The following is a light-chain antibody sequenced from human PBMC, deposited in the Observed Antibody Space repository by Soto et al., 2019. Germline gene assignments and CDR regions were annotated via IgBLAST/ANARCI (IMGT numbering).Light chain of an antibody. V-gene: IGKV1-27*01. CDR3: QKYGRSPFT. Sequence: DIQMTQSPSSLSASSGDRATITCRASQGISNDLAWYQQKSGRLPKLLLFGASTLQSGVPARFSGSGSGTLFTLTINGLLPEDVATYYCQKYGRSPFTFGPGTKVDFK. J-gene: IGKJ3*01. CDR2: GAS. CDR1: QGISND.